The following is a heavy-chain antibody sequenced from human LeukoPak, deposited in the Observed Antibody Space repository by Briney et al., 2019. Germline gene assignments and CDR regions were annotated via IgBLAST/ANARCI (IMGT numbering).Heavy chain of an antibody. J-gene: IGHJ6*02. Sequence: SQTLSLTCAVSGGSISSGGYSWSWIRQPPGKGLEWIGYIYHSGSTYYNPSLKSRVTISVDRSKNQFSLKLTSVTAADTAIYYCASWGSGNPQYYYGMDVWGQGTTVTVSS. V-gene: IGHV4-30-2*01. CDR2: IYHSGST. D-gene: IGHD3-16*01. CDR1: GGSISSGGYS. CDR3: ASWGSGNPQYYYGMDV.